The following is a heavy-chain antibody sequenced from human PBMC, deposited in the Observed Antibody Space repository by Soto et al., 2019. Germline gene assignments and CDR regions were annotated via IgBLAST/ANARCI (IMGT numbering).Heavy chain of an antibody. D-gene: IGHD5-18*01. J-gene: IGHJ6*02. Sequence: QVQLVESGGGVVQPGRSLRLSCAASGFTFSSYGMHWVRQAPGKGLEWVAVIWYDGSNKYYADSVKGRFTISRDNFKNTLYLQMNSLRAEDTAVYYCARDGSGYSYGYYYYYYGMDVWGQGTTVTVSS. CDR3: ARDGSGYSYGYYYYYYGMDV. V-gene: IGHV3-33*01. CDR2: IWYDGSNK. CDR1: GFTFSSYG.